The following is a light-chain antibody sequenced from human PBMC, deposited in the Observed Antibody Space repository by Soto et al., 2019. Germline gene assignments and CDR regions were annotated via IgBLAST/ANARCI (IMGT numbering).Light chain of an antibody. CDR3: QQYGRSPLT. V-gene: IGKV3-20*01. Sequence: EIVLTQSPDTLSLSPGERATLSCRASQSVGRSYVAWYQQKPGQAPRLLIFGASSRATGITDRFSGSGSGTDFTLTISRLEPEDFAVYYCQQYGRSPLTFGGGTKVEIK. CDR1: QSVGRSY. CDR2: GAS. J-gene: IGKJ4*01.